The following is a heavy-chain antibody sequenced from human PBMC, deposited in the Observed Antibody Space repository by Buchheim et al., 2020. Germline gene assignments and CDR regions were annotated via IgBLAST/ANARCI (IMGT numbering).Heavy chain of an antibody. D-gene: IGHD6-13*01. CDR3: ARIDSSKWSHWFDS. CDR1: GYTFTNHA. CDR2: INTNTKKT. V-gene: IGHV7-4-1*02. Sequence: QVQLVQSGSGLKRPGASVKVSCKASGYTFTNHAINWVRQAPGQGLEWLVWINTNTKKTTYVQGFTGRFVLSFDPSVISAFLQISSLRPEDTAMYYCARIDSSKWSHWFDSWGQGTL. J-gene: IGHJ5*01.